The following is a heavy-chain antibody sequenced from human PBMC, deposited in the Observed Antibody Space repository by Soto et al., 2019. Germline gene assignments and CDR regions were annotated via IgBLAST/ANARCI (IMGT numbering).Heavy chain of an antibody. CDR2: IIPILGIA. V-gene: IGHV1-69*02. J-gene: IGHJ6*02. CDR3: ARGRSGNYYYCGMDV. CDR1: GGTFSSYT. Sequence: QVQLVQSGAEVKKPGSSVKVSCKASGGTFSSYTISWVRQAPGQGLEWMGRIIPILGIANYAQKFQGRVTITADKSTSTDYMELSSLRSEDTAVYYCARGRSGNYYYCGMDVWGQGTTVTVSS. D-gene: IGHD3-10*01.